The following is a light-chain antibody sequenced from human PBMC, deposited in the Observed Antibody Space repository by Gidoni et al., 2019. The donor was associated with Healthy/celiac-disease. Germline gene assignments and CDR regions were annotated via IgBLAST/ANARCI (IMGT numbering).Light chain of an antibody. Sequence: DSVRTQSPLSLPVSPGEPASIACRYSQSLLHSNGYNYLDWYLQKQGQSPQLLISLGSNRASGVPDRFSGSGSGTDFTLKTSSVDAEDVGVHYRMQALHTRTFGQGTKVEIK. V-gene: IGKV2-28*01. CDR2: LGS. CDR3: MQALHTRT. CDR1: QSLLHSNGYNY. J-gene: IGKJ1*01.